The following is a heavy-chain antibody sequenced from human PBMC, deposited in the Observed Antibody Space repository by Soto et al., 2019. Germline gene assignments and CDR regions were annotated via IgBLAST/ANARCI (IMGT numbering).Heavy chain of an antibody. V-gene: IGHV3-23*01. CDR2: ITNTGGST. CDR1: GFTFSSHA. Sequence: VGSLRLSCAGSGFTFSSHAVNWVRQAPGKGLECVSSITNTGGSTYYADSVKGRFTISRDNSKNTVYLQMNSLRVEDTAVYYCANAGYGSGSYYTLSFDYWGQGSLVTVS. J-gene: IGHJ4*02. CDR3: ANAGYGSGSYYTLSFDY. D-gene: IGHD3-10*01.